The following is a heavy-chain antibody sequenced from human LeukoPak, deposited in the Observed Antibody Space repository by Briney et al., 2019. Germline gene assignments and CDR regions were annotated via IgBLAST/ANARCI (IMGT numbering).Heavy chain of an antibody. D-gene: IGHD3-16*02. CDR1: GYNFSTYW. Sequence: GESLKISCKGSGYNFSTYWIAWVRQMPGKGLEYMGIIYPGDSSVRYSPSFQGQVTISVDKSISTAYLQWSSPKASDTAMYFCGRGNMNPGIIRGGFDHWGQGTLVTVSS. V-gene: IGHV5-51*01. CDR3: GRGNMNPGIIRGGFDH. J-gene: IGHJ4*01. CDR2: IYPGDSSV.